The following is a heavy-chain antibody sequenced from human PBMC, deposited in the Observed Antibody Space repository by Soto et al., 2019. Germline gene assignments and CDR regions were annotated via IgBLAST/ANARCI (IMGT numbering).Heavy chain of an antibody. CDR2: INHIGST. CDR1: GGSFSGYY. V-gene: IGHV4-34*01. Sequence: SETLSLTCAVYGGSFSGYYCGWIRPPPGKGLEWLGEINHIGSTNYNPSLKSRVTISVDTSKNQFSLKLSSVTAADTALYYCARYSSSGNWFDPWGQGTLVTVSS. D-gene: IGHD6-6*01. CDR3: ARYSSSGNWFDP. J-gene: IGHJ5*02.